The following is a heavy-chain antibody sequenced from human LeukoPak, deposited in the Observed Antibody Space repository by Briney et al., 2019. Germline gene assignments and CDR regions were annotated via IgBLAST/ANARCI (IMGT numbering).Heavy chain of an antibody. CDR2: ISYDGSNK. V-gene: IGHV3-30*04. D-gene: IGHD3-16*02. Sequence: GGSLRLSCAASGFTFSSYAMHWVRQAPGKGLEGVAVISYDGSNKYYADSVKDRFTISRDNSKNTLYLQMNSLRAEATDVYYCASSSSYRRPKGAFDIWGQGTMVTVSS. CDR1: GFTFSSYA. CDR3: ASSSSYRRPKGAFDI. J-gene: IGHJ3*02.